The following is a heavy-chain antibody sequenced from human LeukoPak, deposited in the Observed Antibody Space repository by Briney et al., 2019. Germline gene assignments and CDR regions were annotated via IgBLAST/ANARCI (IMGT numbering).Heavy chain of an antibody. CDR1: GFTFTDYY. J-gene: IGHJ4*02. CDR3: AKGSSGYGGYMGYDY. CDR2: ISRSGTTT. V-gene: IGHV3-11*01. D-gene: IGHD5-12*01. Sequence: GGSLRLSCATSGFTFTDYYMTWIRQAPGKGLEYVSYISRSGTTTYYADSVKGRFTISKDDAKNSLYLQMNSLRAEDTAVYYCAKGSSGYGGYMGYDYWGQGTLVTVSS.